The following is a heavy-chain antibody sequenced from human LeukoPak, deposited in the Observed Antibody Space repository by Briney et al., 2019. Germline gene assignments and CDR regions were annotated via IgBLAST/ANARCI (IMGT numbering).Heavy chain of an antibody. CDR3: AKAIGKSDYYHMHV. J-gene: IGHJ6*03. D-gene: IGHD4-23*01. V-gene: IGHV3-9*03. CDR1: GFTFDDYA. Sequence: PGRSLRLSCAASGFTFDDYAMHWVWQAPGKGLEWVSGISWNSGRIGYADSVKGRFTISRDNARNSLYLQMNSLRAEDMALYYCAKAIGKSDYYHMHVWGKGTTVTVSS. CDR2: ISWNSGRI.